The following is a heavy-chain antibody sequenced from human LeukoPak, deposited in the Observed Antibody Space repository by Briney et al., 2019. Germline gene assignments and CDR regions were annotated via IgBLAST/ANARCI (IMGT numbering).Heavy chain of an antibody. Sequence: PSETLSLTCAVSGGSISSGGYSWSWIRQPPGKGLEWIGYIYYSGSTIYNPSLKSRVTISVDTSKNQFSLRLSSVTAADTAVYYCARGQWLVDYWGQGTLVTVSS. J-gene: IGHJ4*02. CDR1: GGSISSGGYS. V-gene: IGHV4-61*08. D-gene: IGHD6-19*01. CDR3: ARGQWLVDY. CDR2: IYYSGST.